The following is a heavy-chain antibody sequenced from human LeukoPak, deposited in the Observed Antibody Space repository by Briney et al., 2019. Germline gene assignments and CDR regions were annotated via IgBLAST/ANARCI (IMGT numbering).Heavy chain of an antibody. Sequence: SETLSLTCTVSGGSIGSGDYYWSWIRQPPGKGLEWIGYIYYSGSTYYNPSLKSRVTISVDMSKNQFSLKLSSVTAADTAVYYCARGAIVVRDWGQGTLVTVSS. CDR1: GGSIGSGDYY. D-gene: IGHD3-22*01. CDR3: ARGAIVVRD. J-gene: IGHJ4*02. CDR2: IYYSGST. V-gene: IGHV4-30-4*02.